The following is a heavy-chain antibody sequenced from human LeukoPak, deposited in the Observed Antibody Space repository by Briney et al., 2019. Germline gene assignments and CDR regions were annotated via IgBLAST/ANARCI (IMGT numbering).Heavy chain of an antibody. J-gene: IGHJ4*02. V-gene: IGHV3-48*03. CDR2: ISASGHTI. CDR1: GFTFSSYE. Sequence: PGGSLRLSCAASGFTFSSYEMNWVRQAPGRGLEWISYISASGHTIYYADSVKGRFTSSRDNAKKSLYLQMNSLRAEDTAVYYCARGAIAVTGRWSDYWGQGTLVTVSS. CDR3: ARGAIAVTGRWSDY. D-gene: IGHD6-19*01.